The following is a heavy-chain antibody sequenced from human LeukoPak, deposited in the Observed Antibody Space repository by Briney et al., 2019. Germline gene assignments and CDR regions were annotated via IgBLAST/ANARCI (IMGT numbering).Heavy chain of an antibody. Sequence: PGGSLRLSRAASGFTFSSYAMHWVRQAPGKGLEWVAVISYDGSNKYYADSVKGRFTISRDNSKNTLYLQMNSLRAEDTAVYYCARAAFLVGQGPFDYWGQGTLVTVSS. CDR3: ARAAFLVGQGPFDY. V-gene: IGHV3-30-3*01. CDR2: ISYDGSNK. J-gene: IGHJ4*02. D-gene: IGHD2-8*02. CDR1: GFTFSSYA.